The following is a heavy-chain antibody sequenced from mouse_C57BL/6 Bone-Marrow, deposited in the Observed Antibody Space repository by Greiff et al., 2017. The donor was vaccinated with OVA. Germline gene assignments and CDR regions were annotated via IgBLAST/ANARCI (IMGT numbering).Heavy chain of an antibody. D-gene: IGHD1-1*01. CDR2: IHPNSGST. V-gene: IGHV1-64*01. Sequence: QVQLQQPGAELVKPGASVKLSCKASGYTFTSYWMHWVKQRPGHGLEWIGMIHPNSGSTNYNEKFKSKATLTVDKSSSTAYMQLSSLTSEDAAVYYCARVVLRGYFDYWGQGTTLTVSS. J-gene: IGHJ2*01. CDR1: GYTFTSYW. CDR3: ARVVLRGYFDY.